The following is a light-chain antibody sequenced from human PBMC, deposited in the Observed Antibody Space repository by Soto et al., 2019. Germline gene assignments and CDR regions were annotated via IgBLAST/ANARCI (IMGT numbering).Light chain of an antibody. CDR1: ETIIDY. CDR3: QQSFSAPRT. CDR2: SAS. V-gene: IGKV1-39*01. J-gene: IGKJ2*01. Sequence: DIQMSQSPSSLSASVGDSVTITCRASETIIDYLNWYQQQPGKAPKLLIFSASSLYSGVPSRFRGSGSGTHFTLTISSLQPEDFATYFCQQSFSAPRTFGQGTKLQAK.